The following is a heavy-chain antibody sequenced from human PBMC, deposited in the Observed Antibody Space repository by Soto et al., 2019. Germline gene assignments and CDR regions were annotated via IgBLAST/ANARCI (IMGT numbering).Heavy chain of an antibody. CDR3: AGETWKYSSSIDP. Sequence: EVQLVESGGGLVQPGGSLRLSCAASGFTFSDYSMHWVRQAPGKGLVWVSRINTDGSDTRYADSVRGRFTISRDNAKNTMYLQMNSLRDEDTSVYYCAGETWKYSSSIDPWGQVTLVTVAS. CDR2: INTDGSDT. D-gene: IGHD6-13*01. CDR1: GFTFSDYS. V-gene: IGHV3-74*01. J-gene: IGHJ5*02.